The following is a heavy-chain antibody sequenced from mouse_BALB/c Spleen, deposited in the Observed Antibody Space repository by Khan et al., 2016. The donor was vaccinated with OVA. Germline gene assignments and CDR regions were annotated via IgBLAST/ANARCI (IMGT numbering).Heavy chain of an antibody. CDR2: ISYDGSN. V-gene: IGHV3-6*02. J-gene: IGHJ1*01. Sequence: EVQLVESGPGLVKPSQSLSLTCSVTGYSITGGYSWSWIRQFPGNQLEWMGYISYDGSNNYNPSLKNRISITRDTSKNQFFLKLNSVTTEDTATYYCARGGVVVPYWYFDVWGAGTTVTVSS. D-gene: IGHD1-1*01. CDR3: ARGGVVVPYWYFDV. CDR1: GYSITGGYS.